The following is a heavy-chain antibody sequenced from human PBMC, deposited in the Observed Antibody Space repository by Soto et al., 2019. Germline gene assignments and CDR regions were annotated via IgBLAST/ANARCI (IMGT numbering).Heavy chain of an antibody. CDR3: AREDILGVGSFDY. Sequence: PGGSLRLSCAASGLTFSGYSVNWVRQAPGKGLEWVSYISSGSKTIYYAESVKGRFTVSRDNARNSQYLQMNSLRDEDTAVYYCAREDILGVGSFDYWGQGTLVTVSS. V-gene: IGHV3-48*02. J-gene: IGHJ4*02. CDR1: GLTFSGYS. CDR2: ISSGSKTI. D-gene: IGHD3-9*01.